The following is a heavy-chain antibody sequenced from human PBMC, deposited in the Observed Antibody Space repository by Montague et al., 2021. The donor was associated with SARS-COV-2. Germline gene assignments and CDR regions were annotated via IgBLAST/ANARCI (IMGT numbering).Heavy chain of an antibody. CDR2: IYSGGTT. J-gene: IGHJ6*02. D-gene: IGHD6-6*01. CDR3: ARGLEYRGSAYQYYSGLDV. Sequence: SLKLSCAASGISVSTNYMTWVRQAPGKGLEWVSVIYSGGTTYYADSVKVRFTMSRDNSKNTVYLHMSSLRAEDTALYYCARGLEYRGSAYQYYSGLDVWGQGTTVTVSS. CDR1: GISVSTNY. V-gene: IGHV3-53*01.